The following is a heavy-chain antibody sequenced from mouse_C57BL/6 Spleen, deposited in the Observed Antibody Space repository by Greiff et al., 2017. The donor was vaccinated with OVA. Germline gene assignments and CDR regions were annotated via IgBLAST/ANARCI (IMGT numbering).Heavy chain of an antibody. Sequence: DVQLQESGPGLVKPSQSLSLTCSVTGYSITSGYYWNWIRQFPGNKLEWMGYISYDGSNNYNPSLKNRISITRDTSKNQFFLKLNSVTTEDTATYYCARDLDYGSLFDYWGQGTTLTVSS. D-gene: IGHD1-1*01. V-gene: IGHV3-6*01. J-gene: IGHJ2*01. CDR2: ISYDGSN. CDR1: GYSITSGYY. CDR3: ARDLDYGSLFDY.